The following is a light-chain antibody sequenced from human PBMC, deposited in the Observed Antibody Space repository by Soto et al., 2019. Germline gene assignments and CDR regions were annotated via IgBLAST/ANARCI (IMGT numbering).Light chain of an antibody. V-gene: IGKV3-15*01. J-gene: IGKJ1*01. CDR2: GAS. CDR3: QHYNNWPPWT. Sequence: EIVMTQSPVTLSVSPGERATLSCRASQSVSSNLAWYQQKPGQAPRLLICGASTRATGVPARFSGSGSGTEFTLTISSLQSEDFAVYYCQHYNNWPPWTFGQGTKVEIK. CDR1: QSVSSN.